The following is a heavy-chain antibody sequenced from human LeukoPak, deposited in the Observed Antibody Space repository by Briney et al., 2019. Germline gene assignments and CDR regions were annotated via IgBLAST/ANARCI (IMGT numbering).Heavy chain of an antibody. Sequence: SETLSLTCAVYGGSLSGYYWSWIRQPPGKGLEWIGEINHSGSTNYNPSLKSRVTISVDTSKNQFSLKLSSVTAADTAVYYCAIQLERPGTFDYWGQGTLVTVSS. V-gene: IGHV4-34*01. D-gene: IGHD1-1*01. CDR3: AIQLERPGTFDY. CDR1: GGSLSGYY. J-gene: IGHJ4*02. CDR2: INHSGST.